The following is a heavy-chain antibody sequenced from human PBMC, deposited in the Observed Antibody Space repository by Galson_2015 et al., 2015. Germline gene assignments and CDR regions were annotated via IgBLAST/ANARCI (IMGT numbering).Heavy chain of an antibody. CDR1: GYTFTGYY. CDR2: INPNSGAT. CDR3: ASGNLDYGDYD. D-gene: IGHD4-17*01. J-gene: IGHJ4*02. V-gene: IGHV1-2*06. Sequence: SVKVSCKASGYTFTGYYMNWVRQAPGQGLEWMGRINPNSGATNYAQKFQGRVTMTRDTSISTAYMELSRLRSDDTAVYYCASGNLDYGDYDWGQGTLVTVSS.